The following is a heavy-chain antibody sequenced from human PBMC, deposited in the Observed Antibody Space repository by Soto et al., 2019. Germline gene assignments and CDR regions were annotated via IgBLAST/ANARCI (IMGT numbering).Heavy chain of an antibody. Sequence: GGSLRLSCAASGFTFSSYAMSWVRQAPGKGLEWVSAISGSGGSTYYADSVKGRFTISRDNSKNTLYLQMNSLRAEDTAVYYCAKRWIFGVVIMPLDYWGQGTLVTVSS. D-gene: IGHD3-3*01. CDR2: ISGSGGST. V-gene: IGHV3-23*01. CDR3: AKRWIFGVVIMPLDY. J-gene: IGHJ4*02. CDR1: GFTFSSYA.